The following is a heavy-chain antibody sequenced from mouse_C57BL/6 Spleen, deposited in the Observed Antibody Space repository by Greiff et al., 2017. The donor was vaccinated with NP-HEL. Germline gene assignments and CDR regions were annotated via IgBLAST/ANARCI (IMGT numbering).Heavy chain of an antibody. J-gene: IGHJ2*01. D-gene: IGHD1-1*01. Sequence: EVKLQESGAELVKPGASVKLSCTASGFNIKDYYMPWVKQRTEQGLEWIGRIDPEDGETKYAPKFQGKATITADTASNTAYLQLSSLTSEDTAVYYCARGTTVGGGYWGQGTTLTVSS. CDR1: GFNIKDYY. CDR3: ARGTTVGGGY. CDR2: IDPEDGET. V-gene: IGHV14-2*01.